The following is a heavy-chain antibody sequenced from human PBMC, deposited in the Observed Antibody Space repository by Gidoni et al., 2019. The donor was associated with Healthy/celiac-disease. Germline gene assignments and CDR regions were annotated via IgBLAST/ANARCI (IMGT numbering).Heavy chain of an antibody. V-gene: IGHV3-23*01. CDR3: AKAGGSYVLEYSDY. CDR1: GFTFSSYA. CDR2: ISDSGGRT. J-gene: IGHJ4*02. Sequence: EVQLLESGGGLVQPGGSLRLYCAASGFTFSSYAMSWVRQAPGKGLEWVSIISDSGGRTDYADSVKGRFTISRDNSKNTLSLQMNSLRVEDTAVYFCAKAGGSYVLEYSDYWGQGTLVTVSS. D-gene: IGHD1-26*01.